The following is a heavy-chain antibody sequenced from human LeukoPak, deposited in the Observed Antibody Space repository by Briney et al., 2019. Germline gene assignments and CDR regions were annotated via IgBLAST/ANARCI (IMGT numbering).Heavy chain of an antibody. J-gene: IGHJ4*02. CDR3: AKDKWYSSGWYWDY. CDR1: GFTFSTYG. D-gene: IGHD6-19*01. CDR2: IRSDGSTK. Sequence: GGSLRLSCAASGFTFSTYGIHWVRQAPGKGLEWVAFIRSDGSTKYYADSVKGRFTISRDNSKNTLYLQMNSLRAEDTAVYYCAKDKWYSSGWYWDYWGQGTLVTVSS. V-gene: IGHV3-30*02.